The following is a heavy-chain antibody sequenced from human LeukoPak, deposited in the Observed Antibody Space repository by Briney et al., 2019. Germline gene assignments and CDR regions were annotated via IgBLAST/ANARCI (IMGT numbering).Heavy chain of an antibody. Sequence: GGSLRLSCAASGFTFSSYAMSWVRQAPGKGLEWVANIKKDGSEKYYVDSVKGRFTISRDNTKNTLYLQMNSLRAEDTAVYYCAKDRIAAAGTSAGWGQGTLVTVSS. CDR1: GFTFSSYA. D-gene: IGHD6-13*01. V-gene: IGHV3-7*03. CDR2: IKKDGSEK. CDR3: AKDRIAAAGTSAG. J-gene: IGHJ4*02.